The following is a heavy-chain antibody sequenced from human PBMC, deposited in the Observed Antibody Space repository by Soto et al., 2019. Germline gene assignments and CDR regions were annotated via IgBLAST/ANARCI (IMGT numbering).Heavy chain of an antibody. CDR1: GLTFGNYA. CDR3: VRRPPNYTLSSDP. J-gene: IGHJ5*02. CDR2: VTGDGVTT. Sequence: GGSLRLCCAASGLTFGNYAICWVLQAPGKGMEWVSTVTGDGVTTSYADSVEGRFTISRDNSKNTLYLQMSGLRADDTAVYYFVRRPPNYTLSSDP. V-gene: IGHV3-23*01. D-gene: IGHD1-7*01.